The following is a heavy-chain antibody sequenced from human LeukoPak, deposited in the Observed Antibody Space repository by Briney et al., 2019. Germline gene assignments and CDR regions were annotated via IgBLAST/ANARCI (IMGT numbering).Heavy chain of an antibody. V-gene: IGHV3-66*01. Sequence: GGSLRLSCAASGFTVSSNYMSWVRQAPGKGLEWVSVIYSGGSTYYADSVKGRFTISRDNSKNTLYLQMNSLRAEDTAAYYCARDRRIAVAGQYYYYYGMDVWGQGTTVTVSS. CDR2: IYSGGST. CDR1: GFTVSSNY. J-gene: IGHJ6*02. CDR3: ARDRRIAVAGQYYYYYGMDV. D-gene: IGHD6-19*01.